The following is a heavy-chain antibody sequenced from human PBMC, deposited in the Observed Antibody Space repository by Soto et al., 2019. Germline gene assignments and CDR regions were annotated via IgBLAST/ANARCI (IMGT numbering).Heavy chain of an antibody. CDR3: ARDFEEVMITLGDYYYYYYMDV. D-gene: IGHD3-16*01. V-gene: IGHV1-3*01. Sequence: GASVKVSCKASGYTFTSYAMHWVRQAPGQRLEWMGWINAGNGNTKYSQKFQGRVTITRDTSASTAYMELSSLRSEDTAVYYYARDFEEVMITLGDYYYYYYMDVWGKGTTVTVSS. J-gene: IGHJ6*03. CDR2: INAGNGNT. CDR1: GYTFTSYA.